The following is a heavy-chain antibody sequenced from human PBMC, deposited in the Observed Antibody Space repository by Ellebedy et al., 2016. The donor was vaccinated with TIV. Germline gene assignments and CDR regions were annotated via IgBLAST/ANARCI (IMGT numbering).Heavy chain of an antibody. J-gene: IGHJ6*02. CDR2: IYPSGST. Sequence: MPGGSLRLSCTVSGVFFTGNTYYWGWIRQPPGKGLEWIGSIYPSGSTHYNPSLKSRVTLFLDTSKNQFTLRLTSVTAADTALYFCARDAITPAATGWFSDDHFYSIDVWGQGTTVTVSS. D-gene: IGHD2-15*01. V-gene: IGHV4-39*06. CDR3: ARDAITPAATGWFSDDHFYSIDV. CDR1: GVFFTGNTYY.